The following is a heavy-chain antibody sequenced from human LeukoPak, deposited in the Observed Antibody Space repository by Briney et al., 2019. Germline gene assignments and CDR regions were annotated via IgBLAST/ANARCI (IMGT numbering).Heavy chain of an antibody. CDR1: GFTFSNAW. Sequence: SGGSLRLSCAASGFTFSNAWMSWVRQAPGKGLEWVGRIKSKTDGGTTDYAAPVKGRFTISRDDSKNTLYLQMNSLKTEDTAVYYCTTVGSSGYYIGAFDIWGQGTMVTVSS. CDR3: TTVGSSGYYIGAFDI. V-gene: IGHV3-15*01. CDR2: IKSKTDGGTT. J-gene: IGHJ3*02. D-gene: IGHD3-22*01.